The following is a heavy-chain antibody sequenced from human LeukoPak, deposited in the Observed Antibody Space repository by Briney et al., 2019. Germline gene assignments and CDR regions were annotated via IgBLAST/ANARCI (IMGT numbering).Heavy chain of an antibody. CDR3: ARWLQLDDAFDI. CDR1: GGSVSSYY. Sequence: SETLSLTCSVSGGSVSSYYWSWSRQPPGRGLEWLGHIYYSGSTNYNPSLKSRVTISVDTSKNQFSLKLSSVTAADTAIYYCARWLQLDDAFDIWGQGTMVIVSS. D-gene: IGHD5-24*01. CDR2: IYYSGST. J-gene: IGHJ3*02. V-gene: IGHV4-59*02.